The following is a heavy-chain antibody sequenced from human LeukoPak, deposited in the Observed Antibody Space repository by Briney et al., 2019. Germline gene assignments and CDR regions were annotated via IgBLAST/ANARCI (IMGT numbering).Heavy chain of an antibody. J-gene: IGHJ5*02. V-gene: IGHV1-8*01. CDR2: MNPNSGNT. Sequence: ASVKVSCKGSGYTFTSYDINWVRQATGQGLEWMGWMNPNSGNTGYAQKFQGRVTMTRNTSISTAYMELRSLRSDDTAVYYCALPLSYYDFWSGPWGWFDPWGQGTLVTVSS. CDR1: GYTFTSYD. D-gene: IGHD3-3*01. CDR3: ALPLSYYDFWSGPWGWFDP.